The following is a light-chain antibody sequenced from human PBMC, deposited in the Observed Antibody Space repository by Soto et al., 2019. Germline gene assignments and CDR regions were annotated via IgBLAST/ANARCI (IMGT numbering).Light chain of an antibody. J-gene: IGLJ2*01. Sequence: QSALTQPPSASGSPGQSVTFSCTRTLTDVRGQNFVSWYQQDPGKAPKLMIYDVNKRPSGVPDRFSGSKSGNTAYLTVSGLQAEDEANYYCSSYAGTNVIFGGGTKLTV. V-gene: IGLV2-8*01. CDR3: SSYAGTNVI. CDR2: DVN. CDR1: LTDVRGQNF.